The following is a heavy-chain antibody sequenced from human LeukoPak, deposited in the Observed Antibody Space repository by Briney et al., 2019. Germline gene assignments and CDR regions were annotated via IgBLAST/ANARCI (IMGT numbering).Heavy chain of an antibody. D-gene: IGHD6-6*01. J-gene: IGHJ4*02. CDR2: ISSNGGST. CDR3: VKGPIAARYFDY. Sequence: QPGGSLRLSCSASGFTFTTSPMHWVRQAPGKGLEYVSAISSNGGSTYYADSVKGRFTISRDNSKNTLYLQMSSLRAEDTAVYYCVKGPIAARYFDYWGQGTLVTVSS. CDR1: GFTFTTSP. V-gene: IGHV3-64D*09.